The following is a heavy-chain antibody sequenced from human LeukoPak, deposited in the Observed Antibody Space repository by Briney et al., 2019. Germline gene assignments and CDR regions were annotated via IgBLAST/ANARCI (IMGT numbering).Heavy chain of an antibody. V-gene: IGHV4-39*01. J-gene: IGHJ6*02. Sequence: SETLSLTCTVSGGSISSSSYYWGWIRQPPGKGLEWIGSIYYSGSTYYNPSLKSRVTISVDTSKNQFSLKLSSVTAAATALYYCARRGGGSGWYAAYYYYGMDVWGQGTTVTVSS. CDR2: IYYSGST. D-gene: IGHD6-19*01. CDR1: GGSISSSSYY. CDR3: ARRGGGSGWYAAYYYYGMDV.